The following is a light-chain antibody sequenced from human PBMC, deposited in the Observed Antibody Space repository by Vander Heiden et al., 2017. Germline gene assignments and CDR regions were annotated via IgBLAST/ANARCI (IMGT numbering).Light chain of an antibody. J-gene: IGKJ4*01. CDR1: QSVTTN. CDR3: QQYDSWPVT. CDR2: GAS. Sequence: EIVMTQSPAALSVSPGERATLSCRASQSVTTNFAWYQQKPGQAPKLLIYGASLRATGIPARVSGSGSGTEFTLTISSLQSEDFAVYYCQQYDSWPVTFGGGTKVEIK. V-gene: IGKV3-15*01.